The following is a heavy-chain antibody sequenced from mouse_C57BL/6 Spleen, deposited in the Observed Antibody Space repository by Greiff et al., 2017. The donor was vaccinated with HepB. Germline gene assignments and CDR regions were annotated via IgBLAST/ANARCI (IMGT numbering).Heavy chain of an antibody. CDR3: TRGGRAGYFDY. Sequence: EVMLVESGEGLVKPGGSLKLSCAASGFTFSSYAMSWVRQTPEKRLEWVAYISSGGDYIYYADTVKGRFTISRDNARNTLYLQMSNLKSEDTAMYYCTRGGRAGYFDYWGRGTTLPVSS. CDR1: GFTFSSYA. V-gene: IGHV5-9-1*02. J-gene: IGHJ2*01. CDR2: ISSGGDYI. D-gene: IGHD3-1*01.